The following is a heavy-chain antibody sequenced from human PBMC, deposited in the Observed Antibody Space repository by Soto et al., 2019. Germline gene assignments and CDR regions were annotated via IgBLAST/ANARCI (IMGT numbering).Heavy chain of an antibody. CDR3: AKDKGPYYDFWSGQRWFDP. D-gene: IGHD3-3*01. CDR1: GFTFSTHG. V-gene: IGHV3-30*18. Sequence: QVQLVESGGGVVHPGTSLRLSCAASGFTFSTHGMHWVRQAPGKGPAWVAVISHDGSKKYYVESVEGRFSISRDNSKRIVHLQMKNVRTEDTAVYYCAKDKGPYYDFWSGQRWFDPWGQGTLVTVAS. CDR2: ISHDGSKK. J-gene: IGHJ5*02.